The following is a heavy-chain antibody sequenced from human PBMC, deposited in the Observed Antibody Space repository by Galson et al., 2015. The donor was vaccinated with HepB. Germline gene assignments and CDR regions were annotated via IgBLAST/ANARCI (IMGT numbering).Heavy chain of an antibody. D-gene: IGHD2-15*01. CDR2: INAYSRNT. J-gene: IGHJ5*02. CDR1: GYTFSSYV. CDR3: AKWALVSVVDATENNWFDP. V-gene: IGHV1-18*01. Sequence: SVKVSCKASGYTFSSYVITWVRQAPGQGLEWMGWINAYSRNTNYARQLQGRVTMTTDTSTSTAYMELRSLRSDYTAVYYCAKWALVSVVDATENNWFDPWGQGTLVTVSS.